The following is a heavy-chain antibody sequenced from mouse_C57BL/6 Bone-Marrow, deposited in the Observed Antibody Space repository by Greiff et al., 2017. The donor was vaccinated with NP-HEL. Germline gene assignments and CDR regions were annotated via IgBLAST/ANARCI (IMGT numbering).Heavy chain of an antibody. V-gene: IGHV1-76*01. J-gene: IGHJ2*01. CDR1: GYTFTDYY. CDR3: ARDYYGSSYPDY. D-gene: IGHD1-1*01. CDR2: IYPGSGNT. Sequence: VQLQESGAELVRPGASVKLSCKASGYTFTDYYINWVKQRPGQGLEWIARIYPGSGNTYYNEKFKGKATLTAEKSSSTAYMQLSSLTSEDSAVYFCARDYYGSSYPDYWGQGTTLTVSS.